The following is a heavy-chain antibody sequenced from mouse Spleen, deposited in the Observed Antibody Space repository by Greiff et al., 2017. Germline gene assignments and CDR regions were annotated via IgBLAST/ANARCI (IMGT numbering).Heavy chain of an antibody. Sequence: EVKLEESGGGLVQPGGSLKLSCATSGFTFSDYYMYWVRQTPEKRLEWVAYISNGGGSTYYPDTVKGRFTISRDNAKNTLYLQMSRLKSEDTAMYYCARHGFAYWGQGTLVTVSA. CDR3: ARHGFAY. J-gene: IGHJ3*01. CDR2: ISNGGGST. V-gene: IGHV5-12*02. CDR1: GFTFSDYY.